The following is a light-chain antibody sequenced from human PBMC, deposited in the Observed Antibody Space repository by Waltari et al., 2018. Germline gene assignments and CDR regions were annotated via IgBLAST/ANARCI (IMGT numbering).Light chain of an antibody. CDR3: ATWDDSLRMV. Sequence: QSVLSQPPSASGTPGQRATIPCSGSSPNLGHNYVYWYQQLPGTAPKLLIYSNNQRPSGVPDRFSGSKSGTSASLAINGLRSEDEADYYCATWDDSLRMVFGGGTELTVL. CDR1: SPNLGHNY. V-gene: IGLV1-47*01. CDR2: SNN. J-gene: IGLJ3*02.